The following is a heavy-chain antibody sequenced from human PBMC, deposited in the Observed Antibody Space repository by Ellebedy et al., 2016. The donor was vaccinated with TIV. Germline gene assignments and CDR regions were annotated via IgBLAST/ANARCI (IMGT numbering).Heavy chain of an antibody. J-gene: IGHJ4*02. Sequence: PGGSLRLSCVASGFTFNSFAMSWVSQAPGKGLEWVSTISNSGESTNNADSRKGRFTISRDNSKNTLYLQMNGLRAEDTAVYYCAKDRIVGARKFDDWGQGTLVTVSS. D-gene: IGHD1-26*01. CDR2: ISNSGEST. CDR1: GFTFNSFA. CDR3: AKDRIVGARKFDD. V-gene: IGHV3-23*01.